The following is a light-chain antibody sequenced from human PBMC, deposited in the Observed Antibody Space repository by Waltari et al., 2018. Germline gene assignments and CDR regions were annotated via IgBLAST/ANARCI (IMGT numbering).Light chain of an antibody. CDR3: QQYNTWTPIT. V-gene: IGKV3-15*01. CDR2: GAS. Sequence: IVMTPSPATLSVSPGGSATLPCRASQSLSDNLAWYQQKPGQAPRLLIYGASTRATGIPARFSGSGSGTDFTLTISSLQSEDFAIYYCQQYNTWTPITFGQGTRVEIK. J-gene: IGKJ5*01. CDR1: QSLSDN.